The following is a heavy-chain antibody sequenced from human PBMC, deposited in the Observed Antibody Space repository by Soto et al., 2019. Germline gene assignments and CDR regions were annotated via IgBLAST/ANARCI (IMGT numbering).Heavy chain of an antibody. CDR2: ISAYNGNT. J-gene: IGHJ4*02. V-gene: IGHV1-18*01. Sequence: SVKVSCKASGYTFTSYGISWVRQAPGQGLEWMGWISAYNGNTNYAQKLQGRVTMTTDTSTSTAYMELRSLRSDDTAVYYCARDPSSGLGPDENDYWGQGTLVTVSS. D-gene: IGHD3-3*01. CDR1: GYTFTSYG. CDR3: ARDPSSGLGPDENDY.